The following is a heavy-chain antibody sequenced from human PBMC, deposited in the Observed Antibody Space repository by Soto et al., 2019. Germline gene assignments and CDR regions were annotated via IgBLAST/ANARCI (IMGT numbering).Heavy chain of an antibody. CDR1: GGTFSGHA. CDR2: LIPLFGTT. J-gene: IGHJ4*02. Sequence: QVQLVQSGAEVKKPGSSVKVSCEASGGTFSGHAISWVRQAPGQGPEWMGGLIPLFGTTQHAQNFQGSLTITADKSTSTAYMELTSLRFEDTAIYYCARGPNCGYRFDSWGQGTLVTVSS. D-gene: IGHD5-12*01. V-gene: IGHV1-69*06. CDR3: ARGPNCGYRFDS.